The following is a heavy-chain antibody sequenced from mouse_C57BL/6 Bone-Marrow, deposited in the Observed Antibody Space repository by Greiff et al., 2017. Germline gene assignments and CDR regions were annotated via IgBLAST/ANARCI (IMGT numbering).Heavy chain of an antibody. CDR1: GFTFSSFA. J-gene: IGHJ4*01. Sequence: EVQGVESGGGLVKPGGSLKLSCAASGFTFSSFAMSWVRQPPAKRLEWVADISDGGSYTYYPDNVKGRFTISRDNAKNNLYLHMSHVKSEDTAMYYCARVLHYYYAMDYWGQGTSVTVSA. CDR3: ARVLHYYYAMDY. CDR2: ISDGGSYT. V-gene: IGHV5-4*01.